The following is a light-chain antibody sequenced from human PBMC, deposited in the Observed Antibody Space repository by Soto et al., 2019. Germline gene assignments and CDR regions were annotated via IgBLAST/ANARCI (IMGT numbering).Light chain of an antibody. J-gene: IGKJ1*01. CDR3: QQYGSSPWT. CDR1: QSISNNY. Sequence: EIVMTQSPATLSVSPGERATLSCRASQSISNNYLAWYQQKPGQAPRLLIYGASSRATGIPDRFSGSGSGTDFTLTISRLEPEDFAVYCCQQYGSSPWTFGQGTKVDIK. CDR2: GAS. V-gene: IGKV3-20*01.